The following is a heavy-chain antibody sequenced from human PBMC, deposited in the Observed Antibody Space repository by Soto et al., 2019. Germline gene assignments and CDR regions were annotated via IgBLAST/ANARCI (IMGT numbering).Heavy chain of an antibody. CDR2: ISAYNGNT. CDR1: GYTFTSYG. V-gene: IGHV1-18*04. Sequence: ASVKVSCKASGYTFTSYGISWERQAPGQGLEWMGWISAYNGNTNYAQKLQGRVTMTTDTSTSTAYMELRSLRSDDTAVYYCARDGGAAADLLTGMDVWGQGTTVTVSS. D-gene: IGHD6-13*01. J-gene: IGHJ6*02. CDR3: ARDGGAAADLLTGMDV.